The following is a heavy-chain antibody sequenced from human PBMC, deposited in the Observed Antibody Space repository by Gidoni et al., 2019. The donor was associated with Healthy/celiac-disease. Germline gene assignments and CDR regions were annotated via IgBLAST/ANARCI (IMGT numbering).Heavy chain of an antibody. D-gene: IGHD3-22*01. CDR1: GGSFSGYY. CDR2: INHSGST. V-gene: IGHV4-34*01. CDR3: ARGGRGYYYDSSGYHGMDV. J-gene: IGHJ6*02. Sequence: QVQLQQWGAGLLKPSETLSLTCAVYGGSFSGYYWSWIRQPPGKGLEWIGEINHSGSTNYNPSLKSRVTISVDTSKIQFSLKLSSVTAADTAVYYCARGGRGYYYDSSGYHGMDVWGQGTTVTVSS.